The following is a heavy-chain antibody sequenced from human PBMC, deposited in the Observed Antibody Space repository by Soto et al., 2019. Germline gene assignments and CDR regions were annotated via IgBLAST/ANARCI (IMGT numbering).Heavy chain of an antibody. CDR3: AKGGYYSLFDI. CDR1: GFTFSSYE. CDR2: ISSSGSTI. V-gene: IGHV3-48*03. J-gene: IGHJ3*02. Sequence: GGSLRLSCAASGFTFSSYEMNWVRQAPGKGLEWVSYISSSGSTIYYADSVKGRFTISRDNAKNSLYLQMHILRVEDTAVYFCAKGGYYSLFDIWGQGTMVTVSS. D-gene: IGHD3-16*01.